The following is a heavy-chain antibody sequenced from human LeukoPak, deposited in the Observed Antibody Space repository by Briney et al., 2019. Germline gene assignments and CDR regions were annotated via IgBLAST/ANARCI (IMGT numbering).Heavy chain of an antibody. CDR2: INSDGTII. D-gene: IGHD2-21*02. V-gene: IGHV3-74*01. J-gene: IGHJ4*02. Sequence: HPGGSLRLSCAASGFTFSSYWMHWVRQAPGKGLVWVSRINSDGTIIGYADSVKGRFTISRDNAKNTLYLQMNSLRADDTAVYYCARSMYCGGDCYYYFDYWGQGTLVTVSS. CDR1: GFTFSSYW. CDR3: ARSMYCGGDCYYYFDY.